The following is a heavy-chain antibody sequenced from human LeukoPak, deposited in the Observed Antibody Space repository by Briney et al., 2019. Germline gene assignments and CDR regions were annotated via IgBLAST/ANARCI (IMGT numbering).Heavy chain of an antibody. Sequence: ASVKVSCKASEYTFTSYYMHWVRQAPGQGLEWMGIINPSGGSTSYAQKFQGRVTMTRDTSTSTVYMELSSLRSGDTAVYYCARDDGVAGTDYWGQGTLVTVSS. V-gene: IGHV1-46*01. CDR3: ARDDGVAGTDY. D-gene: IGHD6-19*01. CDR2: INPSGGST. J-gene: IGHJ4*02. CDR1: EYTFTSYY.